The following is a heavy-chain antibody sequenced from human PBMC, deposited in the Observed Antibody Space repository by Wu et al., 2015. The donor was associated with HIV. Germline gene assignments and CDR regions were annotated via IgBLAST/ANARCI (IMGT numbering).Heavy chain of an antibody. V-gene: IGHV1-46*01. Sequence: QVQLVQSGAEVKEPGASVKISCKASGYTFTTYSIHWVRQAPGQGLEWVGTLNPSGGRRRNALKFRGRITMTRDMSTSTVYMELKRLTSEDTAVYYCGREQYGAVSGLSMDVWGKGTTVIVSS. CDR3: GREQYGAVSGLSMDV. CDR1: GYTFTTYS. J-gene: IGHJ6*04. D-gene: IGHD3-16*01. CDR2: LNPSGGRR.